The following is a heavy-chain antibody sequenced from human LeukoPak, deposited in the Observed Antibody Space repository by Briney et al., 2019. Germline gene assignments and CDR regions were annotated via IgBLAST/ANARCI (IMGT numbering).Heavy chain of an antibody. V-gene: IGHV4-34*01. D-gene: IGHD1-26*01. CDR1: GFTFSSYW. Sequence: GSLRLSCAASGFTFSSYWMSWVRQAPGKGLEWIGEINHSGSTNYNPSLKSRVTISVDTSKNQFSLKLSSVTAADTAVYYCARGRELRYYYYYYMDVWGKGTTVTVSS. J-gene: IGHJ6*03. CDR3: ARGRELRYYYYYYMDV. CDR2: INHSGST.